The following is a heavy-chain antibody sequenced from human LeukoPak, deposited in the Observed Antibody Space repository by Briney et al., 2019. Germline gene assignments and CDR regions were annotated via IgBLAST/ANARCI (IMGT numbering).Heavy chain of an antibody. CDR1: GFTFSNVW. J-gene: IGHJ4*02. V-gene: IGHV3-15*01. CDR2: SKRRTDDGTT. CDR3: TPSIAVAGSLDY. D-gene: IGHD6-19*01. Sequence: GGSLRLSCAASGFTFSNVWLSWFPQAPGKGLKGCVRSKRRTDDGTTDPSAHVQGRFTIYRDDSKNTLHLQMNNPKTKDTAVYYCTPSIAVAGSLDYWGQGTLVTVSS.